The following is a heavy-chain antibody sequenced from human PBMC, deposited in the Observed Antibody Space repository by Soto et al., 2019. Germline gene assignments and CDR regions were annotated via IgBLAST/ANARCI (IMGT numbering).Heavy chain of an antibody. CDR1: GYTFTSYY. Sequence: ASVKVSCKAFGYTFTSYYMHWVRQAPGQGLEWMGIINPSGGRTSYAQKFQGRVTMTRDTSTSTVYMELSSLRAEDTAVYHCARDAVVPAAGDMDIWGKGTTVTVSS. V-gene: IGHV1-46*01. CDR3: ARDAVVPAAGDMDI. J-gene: IGHJ6*04. D-gene: IGHD2-2*01. CDR2: INPSGGRT.